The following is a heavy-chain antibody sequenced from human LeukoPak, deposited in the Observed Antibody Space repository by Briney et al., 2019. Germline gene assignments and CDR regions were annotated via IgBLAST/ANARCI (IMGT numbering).Heavy chain of an antibody. Sequence: GGSLRLSCAASGFTFSSYWMSWVRHAPGKGLEWVANIEPDGSEKYYVDSVKGRFTISRDNAKNSLYLQMNGLRAEDTAVYFCARGGFRTFDYWGQGTLVTVSS. CDR1: GFTFSSYW. D-gene: IGHD3-10*01. CDR3: ARGGFRTFDY. J-gene: IGHJ4*02. CDR2: IEPDGSEK. V-gene: IGHV3-7*04.